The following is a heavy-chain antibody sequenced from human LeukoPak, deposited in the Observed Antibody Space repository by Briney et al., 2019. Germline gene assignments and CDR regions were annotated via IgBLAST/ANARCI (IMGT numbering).Heavy chain of an antibody. J-gene: IGHJ4*02. CDR1: GYTFTSYY. CDR3: ARAGGGDCCRDYYFDY. V-gene: IGHV1-46*01. Sequence: GASVKVPCKASGYTFTSYYMHWVRQAPGQGLEWMGIINPSGGSTSYAQKFQGRVTMTRDTSTSTVYMELSSLRSEDTAVYYCARAGGGDCCRDYYFDYWGQGTLVTVSS. D-gene: IGHD2-21*02. CDR2: INPSGGST.